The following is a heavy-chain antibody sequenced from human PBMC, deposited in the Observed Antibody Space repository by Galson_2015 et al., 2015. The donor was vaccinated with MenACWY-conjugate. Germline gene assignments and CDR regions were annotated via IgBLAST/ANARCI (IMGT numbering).Heavy chain of an antibody. Sequence: QSGAEVKKPGESLKISCKGSGYSFTSYWIGWVRQKPGKGLERMGIIYPGDSDTRYGPPFQGQVTISADRSISTAYLQWSSLQASDTAMYYCARGFGVVVAAASSGNFDYWGQGTLVTVTS. CDR2: IYPGDSDT. J-gene: IGHJ4*02. CDR3: ARGFGVVVAAASSGNFDY. CDR1: GYSFTSYW. V-gene: IGHV5-51*01. D-gene: IGHD2-2*01.